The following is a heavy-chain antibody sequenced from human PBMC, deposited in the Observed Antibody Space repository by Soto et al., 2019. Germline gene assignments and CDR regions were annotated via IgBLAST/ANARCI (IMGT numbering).Heavy chain of an antibody. CDR3: ARGGSAWRNGMDV. V-gene: IGHV3-74*01. D-gene: IGHD6-19*01. CDR1: GFTFSNYW. J-gene: IGHJ6*02. Sequence: GGSLRLSCAASGFTFSNYWMHWVRQGPGKGLVWVSRVSTDGSSTNYADSVKGRFTISRDNAKNTLYLQMNSLRVEDTAVYYCARGGSAWRNGMDVWGQGTTVTAP. CDR2: VSTDGSST.